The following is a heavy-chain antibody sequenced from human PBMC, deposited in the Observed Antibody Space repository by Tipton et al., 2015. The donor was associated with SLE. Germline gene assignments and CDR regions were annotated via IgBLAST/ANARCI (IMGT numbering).Heavy chain of an antibody. CDR1: GGSISSYY. V-gene: IGHV4-59*08. D-gene: IGHD3-22*01. Sequence: TLSLTCTVSGGSISSYYWSWIRQPPGKGLEWIGYIYYSGSTNYNPSLKSRVTISVDTSKNQFSLKLSSVTAADTAVYYCARRGDYYDSSGSYYYYYGMDVWGQGP. J-gene: IGHJ6*02. CDR2: IYYSGST. CDR3: ARRGDYYDSSGSYYYYYGMDV.